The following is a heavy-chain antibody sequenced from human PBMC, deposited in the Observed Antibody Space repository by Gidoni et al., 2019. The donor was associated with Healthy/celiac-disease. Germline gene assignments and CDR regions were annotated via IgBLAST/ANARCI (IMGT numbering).Heavy chain of an antibody. J-gene: IGHJ3*02. Sequence: DSVKGRFTISRDNAKNSLYLQMNSLRAEDTAVYYCAGDDYGGNSDAFDIWGQGTMVTVSS. D-gene: IGHD4-17*01. CDR3: AGDDYGGNSDAFDI. V-gene: IGHV3-21*01.